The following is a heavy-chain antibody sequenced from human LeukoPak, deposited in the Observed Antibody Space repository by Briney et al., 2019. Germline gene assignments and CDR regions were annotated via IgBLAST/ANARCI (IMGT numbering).Heavy chain of an antibody. Sequence: PGGSLRLSCEASGFTFSNSWMTWVRQTPGKGLEWVANIKTDGSEKYYVDSVKGRFTISRDNAKNSLYPQMNSLRAEDTAVYYCATYSTKNAREFESWGQGTLVTVSS. CDR3: ATYSTKNAREFES. CDR2: IKTDGSEK. CDR1: GFTFSNSW. V-gene: IGHV3-7*01. D-gene: IGHD2/OR15-2a*01. J-gene: IGHJ5*01.